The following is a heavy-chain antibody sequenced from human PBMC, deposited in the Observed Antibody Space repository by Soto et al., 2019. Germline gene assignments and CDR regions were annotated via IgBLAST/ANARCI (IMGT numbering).Heavy chain of an antibody. D-gene: IGHD6-13*01. Sequence: GESLKISCNVSGFSFTSYWIGWVRQMPGKGLESMGIIYPGDSDTRYSPSFQGQVTISADKSISTAYLQWSSLKASDTAMYYCARPRSSSRNYYGMDVWGQGTTVTVSS. J-gene: IGHJ6*02. CDR2: IYPGDSDT. CDR1: GFSFTSYW. V-gene: IGHV5-51*01. CDR3: ARPRSSSRNYYGMDV.